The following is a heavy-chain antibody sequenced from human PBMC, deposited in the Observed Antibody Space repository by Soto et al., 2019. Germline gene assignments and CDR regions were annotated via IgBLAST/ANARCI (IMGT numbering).Heavy chain of an antibody. CDR3: ARDPAPPVHLNWFDP. CDR1: GFTFSSYA. V-gene: IGHV3-30-3*01. Sequence: GGSLRLSCAASGFTFSSYAMHCVRQAPGKGLEWVAVISYDGSNKYYADSVKGRFTISRDNSKNTLYLQMNSLRAEDTAVYYCARDPAPPVHLNWFDPCGQGTLVTVSS. CDR2: ISYDGSNK. D-gene: IGHD1-1*01. J-gene: IGHJ5*02.